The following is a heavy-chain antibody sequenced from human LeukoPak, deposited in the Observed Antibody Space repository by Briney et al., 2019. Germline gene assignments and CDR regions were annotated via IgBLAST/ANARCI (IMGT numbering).Heavy chain of an antibody. D-gene: IGHD6-19*01. CDR2: VRSKANSYTT. V-gene: IGHV3-72*01. J-gene: IGHJ4*02. CDR3: ARDKRIAVAGTLVY. Sequence: GGSLRLSCAASGFTFSNHYMDWVRQAPGKGLEWVGRVRSKANSYTTEYAASVKGRFTISRDDSKNSLYLQMDSLKTEDSAVYYCARDKRIAVAGTLVYWGQGTLVTVSS. CDR1: GFTFSNHY.